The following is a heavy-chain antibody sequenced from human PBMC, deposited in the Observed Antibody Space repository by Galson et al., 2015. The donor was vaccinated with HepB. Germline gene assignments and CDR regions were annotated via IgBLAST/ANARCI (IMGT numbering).Heavy chain of an antibody. CDR3: AWDPEMEEPRWFDT. CDR1: GYIFTDFY. Sequence: SVKVSCKASGYIFTDFYIHWVRQAPGQRLEWMGIINPSSGNTSYAQKFQGRVTMTRDTSTKTVNMDLNSLRSEDTAVYFCAWDPEMEEPRWFDTWGQGTLVTVSS. V-gene: IGHV1-46*01. D-gene: IGHD5-24*01. CDR2: INPSSGNT. J-gene: IGHJ5*02.